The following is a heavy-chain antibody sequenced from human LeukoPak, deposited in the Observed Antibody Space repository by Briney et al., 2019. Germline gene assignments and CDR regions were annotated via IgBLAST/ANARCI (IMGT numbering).Heavy chain of an antibody. V-gene: IGHV1-69*04. CDR2: IIPIFGIA. CDR1: GGTFSSYA. D-gene: IGHD3-22*01. CDR3: ARGPWYYDSSGPSDRYFQH. J-gene: IGHJ1*01. Sequence: SVKISCKASGGTFSSYAISWVRQAPGQGLEWMGRIIPIFGIANYAQKFQGRVTITADKSTSTAYMELSSLRSEDTAVYYCARGPWYYDSSGPSDRYFQHWGQGTLVTVSP.